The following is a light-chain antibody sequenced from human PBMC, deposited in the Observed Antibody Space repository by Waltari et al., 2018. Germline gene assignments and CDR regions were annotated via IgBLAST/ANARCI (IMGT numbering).Light chain of an antibody. CDR2: GAS. CDR3: QQYNTWPPST. J-gene: IGKJ2*02. Sequence: EIVMTQSPAALSVSPGERATLSCTASQYISKHLAWYQHKPGQPPGLLISGASTRATGVPARFSGSGSGTEFSLTISSLQSEDSAIYFCQQYNTWPPSTFGQGTKLEIK. CDR1: QYISKH. V-gene: IGKV3-15*01.